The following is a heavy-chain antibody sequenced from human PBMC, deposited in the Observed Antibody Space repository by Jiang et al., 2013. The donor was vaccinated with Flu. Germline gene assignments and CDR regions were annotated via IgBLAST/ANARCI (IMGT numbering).Heavy chain of an antibody. CDR1: GYTFTSYA. J-gene: IGHJ6*02. Sequence: QSGSELKKPGASVKVSCKASGYTFTSYAMNWVRQAPGQGLEWMGWINTNTGNPTYAQGFTGRFVFSLDTSASTAYLQISSLKAEDTAVYYCARENGCSGGSCYSKPYYYYGMDVWGQGTTVTVSS. CDR3: ARENGCSGGSCYSKPYYYYGMDV. D-gene: IGHD2-15*01. V-gene: IGHV7-4-1*02. CDR2: INTNTGNP.